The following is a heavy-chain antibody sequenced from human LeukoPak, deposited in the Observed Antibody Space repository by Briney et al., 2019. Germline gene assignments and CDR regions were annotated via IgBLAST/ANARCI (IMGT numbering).Heavy chain of an antibody. V-gene: IGHV4-34*01. CDR2: INHSGST. J-gene: IGHJ4*02. CDR1: GGSFSGYY. D-gene: IGHD1-26*01. CDR3: ARGPLLFGY. Sequence: SETLSLTCAVYGGSFSGYYWSWIRQPPGKGLEWIGEINHSGSTNYNPSLKSRVTISVDTSKNQFSLKLSSVTAADTAVYYCARGPLLFGYWGQGTLVTVSS.